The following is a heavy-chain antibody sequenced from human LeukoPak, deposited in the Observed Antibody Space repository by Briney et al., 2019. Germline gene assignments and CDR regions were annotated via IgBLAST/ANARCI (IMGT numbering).Heavy chain of an antibody. Sequence: PSETLSLTCAVYGGSFSGYYWSWIRQPAGRGLEWIGHIYISGSTNYNPSLKSRVTMSVDTSKNQFSLKLSSVTAADTAVYYCARGDSYSDYWGQGTLVTVSS. D-gene: IGHD4-11*01. V-gene: IGHV4-59*10. J-gene: IGHJ4*02. CDR3: ARGDSYSDY. CDR2: IYISGST. CDR1: GGSFSGYY.